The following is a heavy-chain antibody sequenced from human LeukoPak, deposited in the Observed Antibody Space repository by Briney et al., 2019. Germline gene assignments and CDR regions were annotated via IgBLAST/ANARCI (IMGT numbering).Heavy chain of an antibody. CDR1: GGSISSSSYY. D-gene: IGHD4-17*01. V-gene: IGHV4-39*07. CDR2: IYYSGST. J-gene: IGHJ5*02. Sequence: SETLSLTCTVSGGSISSSSYYWGWIRQPPGKGLEWIGSIYYSGSTYYNPSLKSRVTISVDTSKNQFSLKLSSVTAADTAVYYCAGRYTRDYGDYENWFDPWGQGTLVTVSS. CDR3: AGRYTRDYGDYENWFDP.